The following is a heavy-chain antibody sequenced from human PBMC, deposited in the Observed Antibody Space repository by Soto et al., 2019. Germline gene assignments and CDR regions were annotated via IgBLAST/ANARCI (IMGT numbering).Heavy chain of an antibody. CDR2: ISYDGSDK. CDR3: AKSPNFYCSSPNCYKYYFDF. CDR1: GFTFNTYG. J-gene: IGHJ4*02. V-gene: IGHV3-30*18. Sequence: QEHLVESGRGVVQPGTSLRLSCAASGFTFNTYGMHWLRQTPGKGLEWVAVISYDGSDKFYLDSVKGRFTISRDNSKNTLYLQMSSLRAEDTAIYYCAKSPNFYCSSPNCYKYYFDFWGQGTLVTVSS. D-gene: IGHD2-2*01.